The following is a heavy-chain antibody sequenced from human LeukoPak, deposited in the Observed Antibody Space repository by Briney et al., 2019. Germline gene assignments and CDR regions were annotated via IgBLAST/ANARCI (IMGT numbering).Heavy chain of an antibody. J-gene: IGHJ4*02. V-gene: IGHV3-23*01. CDR2: ISYSGDST. CDR1: GFTFNTYA. Sequence: GGSLRLSCAASGFTFNTYAMSWVRQAPGKGLEWVSSISYSGDSTDYADSVKGRLIISRDNSKNTLGLQMNSLRAEDTAIYYCARGTLAGYFLGYWGRGTLVTASS. D-gene: IGHD6-19*01. CDR3: ARGTLAGYFLGY.